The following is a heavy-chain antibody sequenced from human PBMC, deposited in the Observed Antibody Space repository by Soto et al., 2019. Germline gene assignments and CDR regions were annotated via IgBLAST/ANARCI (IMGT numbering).Heavy chain of an antibody. D-gene: IGHD4-17*01. J-gene: IGHJ4*02. Sequence: QVQVVQSRAEVKKPGASVKVSCKTSGYTFTDYDINWVRQATGQGLEWMGWVSPDSGNSGYAQQFQGRVTMTSDTSIRTVYMELSNLRSEDTAMYYCEVTTGYWGQGTMVTVSS. CDR3: EVTTGY. V-gene: IGHV1-8*01. CDR1: GYTFTDYD. CDR2: VSPDSGNS.